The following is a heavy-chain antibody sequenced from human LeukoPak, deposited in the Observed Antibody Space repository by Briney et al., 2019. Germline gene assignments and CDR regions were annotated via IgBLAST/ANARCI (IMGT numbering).Heavy chain of an antibody. Sequence: PGGSLRLSCAASGFTFSSYAMSWVRQAPGNGLEWVSAISCSGGSTYYADSVKGRFTISRDNSKNTLYLQMNSLRAEDTAVYYCAKCTRDWNTVDYWGQGTLVTVSS. J-gene: IGHJ4*02. D-gene: IGHD1/OR15-1a*01. CDR2: ISCSGGST. V-gene: IGHV3-23*01. CDR1: GFTFSSYA. CDR3: AKCTRDWNTVDY.